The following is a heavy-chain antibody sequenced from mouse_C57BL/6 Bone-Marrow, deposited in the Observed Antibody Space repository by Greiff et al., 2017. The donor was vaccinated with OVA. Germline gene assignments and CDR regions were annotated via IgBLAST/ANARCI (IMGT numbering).Heavy chain of an antibody. J-gene: IGHJ3*01. V-gene: IGHV1-58*01. Sequence: EVQLVESGAELVRPGSSVKMSCKTSGYTFTSYGINWVKQRPGQGLEWIGYIYIGNGYTEYNEKFKGKATLTSDTSSSTAYMQLSSLTSEDSAIYFCARPYYGYDVAWFAYWGQGTLVTVSA. CDR3: ARPYYGYDVAWFAY. CDR2: IYIGNGYT. CDR1: GYTFTSYG. D-gene: IGHD2-9*01.